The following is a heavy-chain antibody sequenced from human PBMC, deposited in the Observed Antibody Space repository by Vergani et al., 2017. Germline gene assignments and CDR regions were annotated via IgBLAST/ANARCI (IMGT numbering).Heavy chain of an antibody. CDR3: ARGNYYGSGTYVDP. V-gene: IGHV3-66*02. Sequence: ELQLVESGGGLVQPGGSLRLSCAVSGSTVSGNYMTWVRQAPGKGLEWVSHIDSGDETYYADSVKSRVTITRDTSKNTLHLQINNLRVEDTAVYYCARGNYYGSGTYVDPWGQGTLVTVSS. D-gene: IGHD3-10*01. CDR1: GSTVSGNY. J-gene: IGHJ5*02. CDR2: IDSGDET.